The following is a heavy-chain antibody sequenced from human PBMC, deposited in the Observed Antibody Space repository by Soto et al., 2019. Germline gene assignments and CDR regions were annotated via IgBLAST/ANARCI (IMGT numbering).Heavy chain of an antibody. CDR2: IYYSGST. CDR1: GGSISSGGYY. V-gene: IGHV4-31*03. CDR3: ARREGDTAMVDAFDI. D-gene: IGHD5-18*01. J-gene: IGHJ3*02. Sequence: LTCTVSGGSISSGGYYWSWIRQHPGKGLEWIGYIYYSGSTYYNPSLKSRVTISVDTSKNQFSLKLSSVTAADTAVYYCARREGDTAMVDAFDIWGQGTMVTVSS.